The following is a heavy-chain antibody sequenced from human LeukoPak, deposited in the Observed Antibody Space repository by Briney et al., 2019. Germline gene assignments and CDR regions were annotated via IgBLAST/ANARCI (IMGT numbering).Heavy chain of an antibody. Sequence: SVKVSCKASGGTFSIYAISWVRQAPGQGLEWMGGIIPIFGTANYAQKFQGRVTITADESTSTAYMELSSLRSEDTAVYYCARHRRDGYNQPIDYWGQGTLVTVSS. CDR1: GGTFSIYA. V-gene: IGHV1-69*13. CDR3: ARHRRDGYNQPIDY. CDR2: IIPIFGTA. D-gene: IGHD5-24*01. J-gene: IGHJ4*02.